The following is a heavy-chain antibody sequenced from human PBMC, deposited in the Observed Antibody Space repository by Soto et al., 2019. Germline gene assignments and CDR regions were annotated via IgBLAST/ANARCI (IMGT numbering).Heavy chain of an antibody. D-gene: IGHD4-4*01. J-gene: IGHJ5*01. CDR3: TSEKGWRQSPLDS. V-gene: IGHV3-15*01. CDR1: GFIFRNAW. CDR2: IKSKSSGGTT. Sequence: GGSLRLSCAASGFIFRNAWMSWVRQAPGKGLEWVGRIKSKSSGGTTDYAAPVEGRVAITRDDSKSILYLQMTSLTIEDTAVYFCTSEKGWRQSPLDSWGQGALVTVSS.